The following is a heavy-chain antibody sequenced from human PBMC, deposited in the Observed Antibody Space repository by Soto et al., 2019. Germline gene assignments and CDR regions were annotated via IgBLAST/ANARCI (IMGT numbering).Heavy chain of an antibody. J-gene: IGHJ4*02. CDR1: GFSLSTSGVA. Sequence: SGPTLVNPTQTLTLTCTFSGFSLSTSGVAEGWIRQPPGKALEWLALIYWDDDKRYSPSLKSRLTITKDTSKNQVVLTMTNMDPVDTAIFYCAHRRSSSWHFDYWGQGTLVTVS. D-gene: IGHD6-13*01. CDR3: AHRRSSSWHFDY. V-gene: IGHV2-5*02. CDR2: IYWDDDK.